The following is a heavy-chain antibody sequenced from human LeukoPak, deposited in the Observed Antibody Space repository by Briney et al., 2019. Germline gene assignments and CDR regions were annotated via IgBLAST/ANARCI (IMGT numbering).Heavy chain of an antibody. Sequence: GGSLRLSCAASGFTFSNYNMNWVRQAPGKGLEWVAVISYDGSNKYYADSVKGRFTISRDNSKNTLYLQMNSLRAEDTAVYYCAREPYYDSSGYYYYFDYWGQGTLVTVSS. CDR3: AREPYYDSSGYYYYFDY. V-gene: IGHV3-30-3*01. CDR1: GFTFSNYN. CDR2: ISYDGSNK. J-gene: IGHJ4*02. D-gene: IGHD3-22*01.